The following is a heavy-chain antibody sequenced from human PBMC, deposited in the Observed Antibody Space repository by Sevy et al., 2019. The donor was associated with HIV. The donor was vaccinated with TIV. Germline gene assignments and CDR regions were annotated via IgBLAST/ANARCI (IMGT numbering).Heavy chain of an antibody. CDR2: IYPADSDT. CDR1: GFSFTTYW. D-gene: IGHD6-13*01. J-gene: IGHJ4*02. Sequence: GESLKISCKGSGFSFTTYWIGWVRQMPGKGLEWMGIIYPADSDTRYSPSFQGEATISADKSISAAYLQWSSLKASDTAIYYCARRGSSWYSGELDYWGQGTLVTVSS. CDR3: ARRGSSWYSGELDY. V-gene: IGHV5-51*01.